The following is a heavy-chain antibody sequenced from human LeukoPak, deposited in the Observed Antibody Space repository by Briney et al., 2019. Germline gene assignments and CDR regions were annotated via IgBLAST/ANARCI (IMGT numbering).Heavy chain of an antibody. D-gene: IGHD1-14*01. V-gene: IGHV4-30-2*01. J-gene: IGHJ3*02. CDR3: ARVTGPPDDAFDI. CDR1: GGSISSGGYS. CDR2: IYHSGST. Sequence: SETLSLTCAVSGGSISSGGYSWSWIRQPPGKGLEWFGYIYHSGSTYYNPSLKSRVTISVDRSKNQFSLKLSSVTAADTAVYYCARVTGPPDDAFDIWGQGTMVTVSS.